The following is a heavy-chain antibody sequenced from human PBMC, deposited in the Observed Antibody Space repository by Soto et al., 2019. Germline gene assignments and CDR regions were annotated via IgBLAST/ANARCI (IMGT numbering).Heavy chain of an antibody. Sequence: PGGSLRLSCAASGSTFSSYAMHWVRQAPGKGLEWVAVISYDGSNKYYADSVKGRFTISRDNSKNTLYLQMNSLRAEDTAVYYCASFAIAARPPYYYYGMDVWGQGTTVTVSS. D-gene: IGHD6-6*01. V-gene: IGHV3-30-3*01. CDR1: GSTFSSYA. J-gene: IGHJ6*02. CDR2: ISYDGSNK. CDR3: ASFAIAARPPYYYYGMDV.